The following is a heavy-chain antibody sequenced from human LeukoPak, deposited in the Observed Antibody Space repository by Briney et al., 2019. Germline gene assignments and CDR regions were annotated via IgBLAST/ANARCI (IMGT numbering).Heavy chain of an antibody. V-gene: IGHV3-23*01. CDR3: AKHSPPMIVVVKTYYFDY. D-gene: IGHD3-22*01. Sequence: GGSLRLSCAASGFTFSSYAMRWVRQAPGKGLEWVSAISGSGGSTYYADSVKGRFTISRDNSKNTPYLQMNSLRAEDTAVYYCAKHSPPMIVVVKTYYFDYWGQGTLVTVSS. J-gene: IGHJ4*02. CDR2: ISGSGGST. CDR1: GFTFSSYA.